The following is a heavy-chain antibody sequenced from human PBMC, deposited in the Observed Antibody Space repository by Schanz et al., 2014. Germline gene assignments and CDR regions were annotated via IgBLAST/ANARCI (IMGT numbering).Heavy chain of an antibody. J-gene: IGHJ6*02. V-gene: IGHV3-33*01. CDR3: AXGRGGTSSESLAQYYGMDV. CDR2: IWYDGSNK. Sequence: VNLVESGGGVVQPGRSLRLSCAASGFTFSKYGMHWVRQAPGKGLEWVAVIWYDGSNKDYADSVKGRFTISRDNSKKMLYXQMNSPRGEKPPVYFCAXGRGGTSSESLAQYYGMDVWGQGTTVTVSS. D-gene: IGHD6-6*01. CDR1: GFTFSKYG.